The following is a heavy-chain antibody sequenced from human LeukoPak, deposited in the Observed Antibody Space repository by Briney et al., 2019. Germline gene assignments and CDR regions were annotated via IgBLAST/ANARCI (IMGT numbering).Heavy chain of an antibody. Sequence: GRSLRLSCAASGFTFSSYAMHCVSQAPGMGPEWVAVIWEDGSNKYYPASVAGRFSISRDNSKNTLYLQMNSLRAEDTAVYYCAKAAKDYGDYDLDYWGQGTLVTVSS. CDR3: AKAAKDYGDYDLDY. J-gene: IGHJ4*02. CDR2: IWEDGSNK. D-gene: IGHD4-17*01. CDR1: GFTFSSYA. V-gene: IGHV3-33*06.